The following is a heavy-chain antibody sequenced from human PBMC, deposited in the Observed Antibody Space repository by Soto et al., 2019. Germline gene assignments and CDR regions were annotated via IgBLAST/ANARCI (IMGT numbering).Heavy chain of an antibody. CDR2: ITGSGCAT. Sequence: GALRLSCIPSVFTFSSYAMTWVRQAPGKGLEWVSSITGSGCATYHAVSVRGRFTISRDNAKNTLYLQMNSLRAEDTAMYYCAKSSGWYVNNWLDPWGQGTLVTVSS. J-gene: IGHJ5*02. D-gene: IGHD6-19*01. CDR3: AKSSGWYVNNWLDP. V-gene: IGHV3-23*01. CDR1: VFTFSSYA.